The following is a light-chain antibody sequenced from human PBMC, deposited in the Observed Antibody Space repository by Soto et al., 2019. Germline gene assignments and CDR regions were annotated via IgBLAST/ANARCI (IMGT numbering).Light chain of an antibody. J-gene: IGLJ2*01. CDR3: SSYAGAVV. Sequence: QSVLTQPASVSGSPGQSITLSYTRTSSGVENYNLVSWYQHRPGKAPKLMIYEGSQRPSGVSDRFSGSKSGNTASLTISGLRAEDEADYYCSSYAGAVVFGGGTKLTVL. CDR1: SSGVENYNL. CDR2: EGS. V-gene: IGLV2-23*01.